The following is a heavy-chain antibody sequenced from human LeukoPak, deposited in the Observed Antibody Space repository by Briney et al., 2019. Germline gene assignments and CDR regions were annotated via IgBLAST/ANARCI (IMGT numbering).Heavy chain of an antibody. CDR2: FDPEDGET. CDR3: ATDFGTIRGG. Sequence: ASVKVSCKVSGYTLTELSMHWVRQAPGKGLEWMGGFDPEDGETIYAQKFQGRVTVTEDTSTDTAYMELSSLRSEDTAVYYCATDFGTIRGGWGQGTLVTVSS. CDR1: GYTLTELS. V-gene: IGHV1-24*01. D-gene: IGHD3-10*01. J-gene: IGHJ4*02.